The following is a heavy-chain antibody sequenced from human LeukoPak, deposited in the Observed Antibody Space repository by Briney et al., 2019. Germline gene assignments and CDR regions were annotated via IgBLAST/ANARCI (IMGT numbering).Heavy chain of an antibody. V-gene: IGHV3-48*01. CDR2: ISTSYSGI. CDR3: ARAYCSSITCFE. Sequence: GGSLRLSCAASGFIASRYSMTWVRQAPGKGLEWVSSISTSYSGIYYADSVKGRFTISRDNAKNSLYLQMDSLRADDTAVYYCARAYCSSITCFEWGQGTLVTVSS. J-gene: IGHJ4*02. D-gene: IGHD2-2*01. CDR1: GFIASRYS.